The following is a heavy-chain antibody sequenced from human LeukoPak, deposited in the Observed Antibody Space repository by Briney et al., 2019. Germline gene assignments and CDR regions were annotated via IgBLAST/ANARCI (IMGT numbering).Heavy chain of an antibody. D-gene: IGHD4-17*01. J-gene: IGHJ4*02. CDR2: IIPIFGTA. Sequence: SVKVSCKASGYTFTSYDINWVRQAPGQGLEWMGGIIPIFGTANYAQKFQGRVTITADESTSTAYMELSSLRSEDTAVYYCASDVRTTVTTPGYWGQGTLVTVSS. CDR3: ASDVRTTVTTPGY. V-gene: IGHV1-69*13. CDR1: GYTFTSYD.